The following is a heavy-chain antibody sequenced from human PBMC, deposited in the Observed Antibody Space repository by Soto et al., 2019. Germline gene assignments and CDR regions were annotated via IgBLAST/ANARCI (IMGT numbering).Heavy chain of an antibody. J-gene: IGHJ6*02. D-gene: IGHD7-27*01. CDR2: SSTYNGNT. V-gene: IGHV1-18*04. Sequence: QVQLLQSGAEVKKPGASVKVSCKASGYKFTTYGITWVRQAPGQGLEWLGGSSTYNGNTDYAQNLQDRVTMTTETSTSTAYLEVRSLTSADTAVYFCARGLGTNGLDVWGQGTTVTVSS. CDR3: ARGLGTNGLDV. CDR1: GYKFTTYG.